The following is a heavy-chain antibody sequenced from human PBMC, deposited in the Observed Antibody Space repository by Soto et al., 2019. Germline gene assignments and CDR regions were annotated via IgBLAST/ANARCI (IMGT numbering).Heavy chain of an antibody. D-gene: IGHD2-21*01. CDR3: ARDRGRDCGGDCYSPNDAFDI. J-gene: IGHJ3*02. V-gene: IGHV1-69*08. CDR1: GGTFSSYT. CDR2: IIPILGIA. Sequence: QVQLVQSGAEVKKPGSSVKVSCKASGGTFSSYTISWVRQAPGQGLEWMGRIIPILGIANYAQKFQGRVTITADKSTSTAYMELSSLRSEDTAVYYCARDRGRDCGGDCYSPNDAFDIWGQGTMVTVSS.